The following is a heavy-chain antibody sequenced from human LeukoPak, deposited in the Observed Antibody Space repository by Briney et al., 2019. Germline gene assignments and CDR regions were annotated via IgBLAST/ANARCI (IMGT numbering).Heavy chain of an antibody. CDR3: ARLAAAGSGGWFDP. J-gene: IGHJ5*02. CDR1: GYTFTSYG. Sequence: ASVKVSCKASGYTFTSYGISWVRQAPGQGLEWMEWISAYNGNTNYAQKLQGRVTMTTDTSASTAYMELRSLRSDDTAVYYCARLAAAGSGGWFDPWGQGTLVTVSS. CDR2: ISAYNGNT. V-gene: IGHV1-18*01. D-gene: IGHD6-13*01.